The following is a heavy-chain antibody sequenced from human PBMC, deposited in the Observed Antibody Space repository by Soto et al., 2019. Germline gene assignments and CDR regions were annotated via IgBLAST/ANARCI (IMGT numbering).Heavy chain of an antibody. CDR3: SRLDVDTAMAYHF. Sequence: EVQVVESGGGLVQPGGSLKLSCAASGFSFSGSAVHWVRQASGKGLEWVGRIRSKANSYATAYAASVKGRFTISRDDSKNTAYPQMNSLKTEDTAVYYCSRLDVDTAMAYHFWGQGTLVTVSS. CDR1: GFSFSGSA. J-gene: IGHJ4*02. D-gene: IGHD5-18*01. V-gene: IGHV3-73*02. CDR2: IRSKANSYAT.